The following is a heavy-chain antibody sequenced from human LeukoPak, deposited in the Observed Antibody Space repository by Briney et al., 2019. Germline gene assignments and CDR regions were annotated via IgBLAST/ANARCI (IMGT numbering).Heavy chain of an antibody. CDR1: GGSFSDYY. J-gene: IGHJ4*02. CDR2: INHRGST. D-gene: IGHD6-6*01. CDR3: ARVRYSSSSARYFDY. V-gene: IGHV4-34*01. Sequence: SETLSLTCAVYGGSFSDYYWSWIRQPPGKGLEWIGEINHRGSTNYNPSLKSRVTISVDTSKNQFSLKLSTVTAADTAVYYCARVRYSSSSARYFDYWGQGTLVTVSP.